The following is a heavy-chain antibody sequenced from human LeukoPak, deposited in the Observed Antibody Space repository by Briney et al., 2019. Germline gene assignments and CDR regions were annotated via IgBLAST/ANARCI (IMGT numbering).Heavy chain of an antibody. Sequence: ASVKVSCKASGYTFTSYYMHWVGQAPGQGGEWMGIINPSGGIPSYAQKFQRSVTMPRDTSTSTVYMELISLRSEDAAVYYCARLRYCSSTSCYPGPHDAFDIWGQGTMVTVSS. CDR2: INPSGGIP. J-gene: IGHJ3*02. CDR3: ARLRYCSSTSCYPGPHDAFDI. D-gene: IGHD2-2*01. V-gene: IGHV1-46*03. CDR1: GYTFTSYY.